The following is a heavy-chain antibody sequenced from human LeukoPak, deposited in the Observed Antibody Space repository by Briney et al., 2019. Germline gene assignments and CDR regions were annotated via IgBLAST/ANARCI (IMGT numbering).Heavy chain of an antibody. V-gene: IGHV4-4*07. CDR1: GGSISSYY. D-gene: IGHD2-15*01. Sequence: SETLSLTCSVPGGSISSYYWSWIRQPAGKGLEWIGRIYTSEGTNYNPSLKSRVTMSADTSKNQLSLKLSFVTAADTAVYYCARDLQLLRSDINCSYGMDVWGRGTTVTVSS. J-gene: IGHJ6*02. CDR2: IYTSEGT. CDR3: ARDLQLLRSDINCSYGMDV.